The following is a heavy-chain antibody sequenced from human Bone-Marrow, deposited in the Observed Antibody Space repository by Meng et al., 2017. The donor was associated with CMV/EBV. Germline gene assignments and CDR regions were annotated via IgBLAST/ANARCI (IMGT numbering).Heavy chain of an antibody. CDR1: GYPFTGYY. V-gene: IGHV1-2*02. Sequence: QGQLGPSGGEVKKPGASVKVSCKASGYPFTGYYMHWVRQAPGQGLEWMGWINPNSGGTNYAQKFQGRVTMTRDTSISTAYMELSRLRSDDTAVYYCARDSGSYHFDYWGQGTLVTVSS. D-gene: IGHD1-26*01. J-gene: IGHJ4*02. CDR2: INPNSGGT. CDR3: ARDSGSYHFDY.